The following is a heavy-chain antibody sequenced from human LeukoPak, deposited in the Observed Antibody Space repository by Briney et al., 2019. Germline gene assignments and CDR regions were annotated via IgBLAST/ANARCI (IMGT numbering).Heavy chain of an antibody. Sequence: GGSLRLSCVTSGFTFSSYGMHWVRQVPGKGLEWVAVISYDAKSNYHVDSVKGRFTISRDNSKNTLYLQMHSLRAEDTAVYYCAKDRAYISSWYGCSTPWGQGTLVTVSS. V-gene: IGHV3-30*18. CDR3: AKDRAYISSWYGCSTP. CDR2: ISYDAKSN. D-gene: IGHD6-13*01. J-gene: IGHJ5*02. CDR1: GFTFSSYG.